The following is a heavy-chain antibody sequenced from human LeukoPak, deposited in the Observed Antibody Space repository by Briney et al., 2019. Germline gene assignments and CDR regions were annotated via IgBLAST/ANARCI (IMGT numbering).Heavy chain of an antibody. J-gene: IGHJ3*02. CDR3: ARRSDIVVVPAAIFLPNPMGDAFDI. CDR1: GFTFSSYW. V-gene: IGHV3-7*01. D-gene: IGHD2-2*02. CDR2: IKQDGSEK. Sequence: GGSLRLSCAASGFTFSSYWMSWVRQAPGKGLEWVANIKQDGSEKYYVDSVKGRFTISRDNAKNSLYLQMNSLRAEDTAVYYCARRSDIVVVPAAIFLPNPMGDAFDIWGQGTMVTVSS.